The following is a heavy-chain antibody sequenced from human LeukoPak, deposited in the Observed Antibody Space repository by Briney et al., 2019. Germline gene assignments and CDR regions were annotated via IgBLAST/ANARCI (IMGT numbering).Heavy chain of an antibody. CDR3: ARPHYYGSGSYLPRYYYYMDV. J-gene: IGHJ6*03. D-gene: IGHD3-10*01. CDR1: GFTFSSYS. Sequence: GGSLRLSCAASGFTFSSYSMNWVRQAPGKGLEWVSSISSSSSYIYYADSVKGRFTISRDNAKNSLYLQMNSLRAEDTAVYYCARPHYYGSGSYLPRYYYYMDVWGKGTTVTVSS. CDR2: ISSSSSYI. V-gene: IGHV3-21*01.